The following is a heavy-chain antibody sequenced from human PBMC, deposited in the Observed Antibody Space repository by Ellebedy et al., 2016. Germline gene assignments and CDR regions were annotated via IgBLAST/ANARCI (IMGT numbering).Heavy chain of an antibody. Sequence: GESLKISXIASGFTFSSAAMSWVRQAPGKGLVWVSRINGDGNVTNYADSVKGRFTISRDNAKNTLYLQMNSLRAEDTGVYYCARLFLENDNWGQGTLLTVAS. D-gene: IGHD3-3*01. V-gene: IGHV3-74*01. CDR3: ARLFLENDN. CDR2: INGDGNVT. J-gene: IGHJ4*02. CDR1: GFTFSSAA.